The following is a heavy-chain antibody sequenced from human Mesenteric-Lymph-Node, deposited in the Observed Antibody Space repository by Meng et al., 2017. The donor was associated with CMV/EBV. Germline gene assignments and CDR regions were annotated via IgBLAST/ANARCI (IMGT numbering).Heavy chain of an antibody. CDR3: AKDLGGTEINWFDP. D-gene: IGHD1-1*01. V-gene: IGHV3-23*01. CDR2: ISGSGGST. J-gene: IGHJ5*02. Sequence: GESLKISCAASGFTFSSYSMNWVRQAPGKGLEWVSAISGSGGSTYYADSVKGRFTISRDNSKNTLYLQMNSLRAEDTAVYYCAKDLGGTEINWFDPWGQGTLVTVSS. CDR1: GFTFSSYS.